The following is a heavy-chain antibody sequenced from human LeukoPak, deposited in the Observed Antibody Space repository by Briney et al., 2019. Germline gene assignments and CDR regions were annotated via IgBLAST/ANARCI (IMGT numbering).Heavy chain of an antibody. V-gene: IGHV4-30-2*01. J-gene: IGHJ4*02. D-gene: IGHD1-14*01. CDR3: ARGRVRNRRHYLDY. CDR1: GGSISSDTYS. Sequence: PSETLSLTCAVSGGSISSDTYSWSWIRQPPGKGLEWIGYIYHSGSTYYNPSLKSRVTISVDRSKNQFSLKLSSVTAADTAVYYCARGRVRNRRHYLDYWGQGTLVTVSS. CDR2: IYHSGST.